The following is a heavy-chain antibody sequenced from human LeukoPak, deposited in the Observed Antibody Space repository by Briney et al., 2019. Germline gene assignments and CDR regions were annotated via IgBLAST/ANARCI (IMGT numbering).Heavy chain of an antibody. CDR2: IYYSGTT. Sequence: RPSETLSLTCTVSGGSISNYYWSWIRQPPGKGLEWIGFIYYSGTTHYNPSLKSRVTMSVATSNNQFSLRLSSVTAADTAIYYCARHSGASPHYFDYWGQGALVTVSS. D-gene: IGHD1-26*01. CDR3: ARHSGASPHYFDY. J-gene: IGHJ4*02. CDR1: GGSISNYY. V-gene: IGHV4-59*08.